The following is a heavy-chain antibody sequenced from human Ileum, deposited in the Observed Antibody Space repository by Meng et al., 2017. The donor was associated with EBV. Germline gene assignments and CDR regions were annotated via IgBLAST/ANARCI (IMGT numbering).Heavy chain of an antibody. J-gene: IGHJ5*02. CDR1: GYTFINHD. Sequence: GQLVQSGGGVKKPGASVKVSCKASGYTFINHDINWVRQAAGQGLESIGWMNYCTGNAGYAQKFRGRVTMTRDTSINTAYLEVISLTSEDTAVYYCARGSGAGGRDWFDPWGQGTLVTVSS. D-gene: IGHD3-16*01. CDR3: ARGSGAGGRDWFDP. CDR2: MNYCTGNA. V-gene: IGHV1-8*01.